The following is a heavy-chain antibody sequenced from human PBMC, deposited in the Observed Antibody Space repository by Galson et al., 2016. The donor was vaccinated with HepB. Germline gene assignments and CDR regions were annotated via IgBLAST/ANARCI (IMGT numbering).Heavy chain of an antibody. D-gene: IGHD3-10*01. CDR1: GGTFSSYA. CDR2: IIPIFGTI. V-gene: IGHV1-69*13. J-gene: IGHJ6*02. Sequence: SVKVSCKASGGTFSSYAINWVRQAPGQGLEWMGGIIPIFGTINYSQKFQGRVTITADESTSTAYMEVSSLTSEDTAVYYCARDDVKVWFGQYYYYGLDVWGQGTTVTVSS. CDR3: ARDDVKVWFGQYYYYGLDV.